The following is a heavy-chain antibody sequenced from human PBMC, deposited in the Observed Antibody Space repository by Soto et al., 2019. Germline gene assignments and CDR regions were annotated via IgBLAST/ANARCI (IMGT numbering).Heavy chain of an antibody. CDR2: IIPVFGTP. D-gene: IGHD3-22*01. CDR1: GGSFSNYG. V-gene: IGHV1-69*12. Sequence: QVQVVQSGAEVKKPGSSVKVSCKASGGSFSNYGISRVRQAPGQGLEWMGGIIPVFGTPHYAQKFQDRVTITADESTSTVYMEVSSLTSEDTAVYYCARGDATKIIVTTYYGLDVWGQGTTVTVSS. CDR3: ARGDATKIIVTTYYGLDV. J-gene: IGHJ6*02.